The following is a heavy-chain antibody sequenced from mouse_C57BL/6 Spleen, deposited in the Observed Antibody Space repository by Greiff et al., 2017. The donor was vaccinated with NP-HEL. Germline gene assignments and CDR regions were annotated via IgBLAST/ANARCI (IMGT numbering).Heavy chain of an antibody. V-gene: IGHV1-66*01. CDR3: ARGGLLRFYAMDY. J-gene: IGHJ4*01. CDR2: IYPGSGNT. CDR1: GYSFTSYY. D-gene: IGHD1-1*01. Sequence: QVQLKESGPELVKPGASVKISCKASGYSFTSYYIHWVKQRPGQGLEWIGWIYPGSGNTKYNEKFKGKATFTADTSSNTAYMQLSSLTTEDSAIYYCARGGLLRFYAMDYWGQGTSVTVSS.